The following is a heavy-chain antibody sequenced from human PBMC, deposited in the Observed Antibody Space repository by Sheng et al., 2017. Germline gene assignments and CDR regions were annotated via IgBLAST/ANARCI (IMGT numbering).Heavy chain of an antibody. V-gene: IGHV3-7*01. CDR2: IKEDGSET. D-gene: IGHD5-18*01. CDR1: GFTFNNYW. CDR3: ARASGWQHLIQVLLDY. J-gene: IGHJ4*02. Sequence: EVQLLESGEAWSSLGGPVRLSCSASGFTFNNYWMSWVRQAPGKGLEWVANIKEDGSETHYVDSVKGRFTISRDNAKGSLYLQMNNLRDEDTAVYYCARASGWQHLIQVLLDYWGQGTLFTVSS.